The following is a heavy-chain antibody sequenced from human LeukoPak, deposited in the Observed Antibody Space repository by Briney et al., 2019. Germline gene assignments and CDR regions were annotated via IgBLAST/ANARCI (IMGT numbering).Heavy chain of an antibody. V-gene: IGHV3-53*01. J-gene: IGHJ5*01. D-gene: IGHD3-10*01. CDR2: IYSAGST. CDR3: ARGAGGGGFGANWVDS. CDR1: GFTVSTYY. Sequence: PGGSLRLSCAASGFTVSTYYMNWVRQAPGKGLEWVSFIYSAGSTFYADSVKGRFTIYRDKSKNPLYLQMNSLRAEDRAVYYCARGAGGGGFGANWVDSWGQGTLVTVS.